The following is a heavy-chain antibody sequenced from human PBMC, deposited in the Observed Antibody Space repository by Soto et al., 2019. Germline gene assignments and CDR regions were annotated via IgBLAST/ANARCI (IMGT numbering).Heavy chain of an antibody. J-gene: IGHJ4*02. CDR2: IYHSGNT. Sequence: SETLSLTCTVSGGPINTGDYYWIWIRQHPGKGLEWIGHIYHSGNTYYNPSLKSRVTMSVDTSTNQFSLNLSSVTAADTAVYYCARGNFGYDYWGQGTQVTVS. CDR1: GGPINTGDYY. D-gene: IGHD1-7*01. CDR3: ARGNFGYDY. V-gene: IGHV4-31*03.